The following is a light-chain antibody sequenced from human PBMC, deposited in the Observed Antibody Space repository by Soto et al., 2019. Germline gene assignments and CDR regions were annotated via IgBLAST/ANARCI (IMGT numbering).Light chain of an antibody. Sequence: DTVLTQSPGTLSLSPGETATLTCSASHSVSSTFLAWYQQKPGQAPTLLIYDADTRATGIPDRFSGSGFGTHFTLTISSLEPDDFAMYYCKQSASSVTFGQGTRLEIK. CDR2: DAD. V-gene: IGKV3-20*01. CDR3: KQSASSVT. J-gene: IGKJ5*01. CDR1: HSVSSTF.